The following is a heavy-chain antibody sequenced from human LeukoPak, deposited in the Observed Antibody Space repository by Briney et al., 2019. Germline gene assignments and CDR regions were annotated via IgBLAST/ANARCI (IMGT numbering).Heavy chain of an antibody. D-gene: IGHD6-6*01. CDR1: GGSISSGGYS. J-gene: IGHJ4*02. V-gene: IGHV4-30-2*01. Sequence: SETLSLTCAVSGGSISSGGYSWSWIPQPPGKGLEWIGYIYHSGSTYYNPSLKSRLTISVDRSKNQFSLKLSSVTAADTAVYYCARVVRSRAFFDNWGQGTLVTVSS. CDR2: IYHSGST. CDR3: ARVVRSRAFFDN.